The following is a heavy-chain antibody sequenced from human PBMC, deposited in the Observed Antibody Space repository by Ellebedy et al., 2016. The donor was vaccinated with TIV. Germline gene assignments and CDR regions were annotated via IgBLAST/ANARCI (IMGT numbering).Heavy chain of an antibody. V-gene: IGHV3-74*01. Sequence: PGGSLRLSCAASGFTFSNSWMHRARQAPGKGLVWVSRINTDGRDTSYADSVRGRFTISRDNAKNTVYLQMNSLRVEDTAVYYCAGNWGSHYWGQGTLVTVSS. D-gene: IGHD7-27*01. CDR1: GFTFSNSW. CDR3: AGNWGSHY. J-gene: IGHJ4*02. CDR2: INTDGRDT.